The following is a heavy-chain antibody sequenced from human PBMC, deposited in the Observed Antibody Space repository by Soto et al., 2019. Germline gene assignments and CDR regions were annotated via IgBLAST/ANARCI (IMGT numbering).Heavy chain of an antibody. CDR1: GFSLSNYE. D-gene: IGHD2-2*01. V-gene: IGHV3-48*03. J-gene: IGHJ6*02. CDR2: ISSSGSAI. Sequence: XGSLRLSCSASGFSLSNYEMNWVRQAPGKGLDWVSYISSSGSAIYYADSVKGRFTISRDNAENSLFLQMDSLRAEDTAVYYCARDRPCSSTSCPLHYGMDVWGQGTMVTVSS. CDR3: ARDRPCSSTSCPLHYGMDV.